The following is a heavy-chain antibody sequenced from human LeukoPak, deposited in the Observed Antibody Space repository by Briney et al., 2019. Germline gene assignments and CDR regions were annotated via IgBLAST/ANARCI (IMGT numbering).Heavy chain of an antibody. Sequence: SETLSLTCAVYGGSFSGYYWSWIRQPPGKGLEWIGEINHSGSTNYNPSLKSRVTISVDTSKNQFSLKLSSVTAADTAVYYCARSLSWGTFDIWGQGTMVTVSS. CDR3: ARSLSWGTFDI. D-gene: IGHD3-16*01. CDR1: GGSFSGYY. CDR2: INHSGST. V-gene: IGHV4-34*01. J-gene: IGHJ3*02.